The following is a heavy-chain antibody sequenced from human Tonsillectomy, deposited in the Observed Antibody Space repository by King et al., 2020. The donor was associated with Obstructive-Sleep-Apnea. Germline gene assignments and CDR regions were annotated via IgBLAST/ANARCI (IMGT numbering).Heavy chain of an antibody. CDR3: AKGDYYDSSGYSPTLGAFDI. V-gene: IGHV3-23*04. D-gene: IGHD3-22*01. J-gene: IGHJ3*02. CDR2: ISGSGGST. Sequence: VQLVESGGGLVQPGGSLRLSCAASGFTFSSYAMSWVRQAPGKGLEWVSAISGSGGSTYYADSVKGRFTISRDNPKNTLYLQMNSLRAEDTAVYYCAKGDYYDSSGYSPTLGAFDIWGQGTMVTVSS. CDR1: GFTFSSYA.